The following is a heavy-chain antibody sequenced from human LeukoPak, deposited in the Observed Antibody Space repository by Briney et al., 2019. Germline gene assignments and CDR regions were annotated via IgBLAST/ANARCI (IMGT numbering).Heavy chain of an antibody. J-gene: IGHJ3*02. V-gene: IGHV4-59*08. CDR1: GGSISSYY. Sequence: PSETLSLTCTVSGGSISSYYWSWIRQPPGKGLEWIGYIYYSGSTNYNPSLKSRVTISVDTSKNQFSLKLSSVTAADTAVYYCASYYYDSSGYPLGDDAFDIWGQGTMVTVSS. D-gene: IGHD3-22*01. CDR3: ASYYYDSSGYPLGDDAFDI. CDR2: IYYSGST.